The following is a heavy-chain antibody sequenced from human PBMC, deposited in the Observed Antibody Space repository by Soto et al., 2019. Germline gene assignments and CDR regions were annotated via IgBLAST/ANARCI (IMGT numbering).Heavy chain of an antibody. V-gene: IGHV3-9*01. CDR2: ISWNSGSI. CDR3: AKDARAVAGFDY. Sequence: GGSLRLSCAASGFTFDDYAMHWVRQAPGKGLEWVSGISWNSGSIGYADSVKGRFTISRDNAKNSLYLQMNSLRAEDTALYYCAKDARAVAGFDYWGQGTLVTVSS. D-gene: IGHD6-19*01. J-gene: IGHJ4*02. CDR1: GFTFDDYA.